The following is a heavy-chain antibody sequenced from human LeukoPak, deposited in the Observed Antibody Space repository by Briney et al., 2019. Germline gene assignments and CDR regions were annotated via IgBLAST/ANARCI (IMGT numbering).Heavy chain of an antibody. J-gene: IGHJ4*02. V-gene: IGHV4-34*01. Sequence: PSETLSLTCAVYGGSFSGSFSGYYWNWIRQPPGKGLEWIGEINHSGSTNYNPSLKSRVAISIDTSKNQFSLKLSSVTAADTAVYYCARATLGTLGTFDYWGQGTLVTVSS. CDR1: GGSFSGSFSGYY. D-gene: IGHD7-27*01. CDR3: ARATLGTLGTFDY. CDR2: INHSGST.